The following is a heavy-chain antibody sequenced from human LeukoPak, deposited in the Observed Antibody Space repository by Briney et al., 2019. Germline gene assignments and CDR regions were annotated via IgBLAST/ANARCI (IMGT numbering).Heavy chain of an antibody. CDR2: ISWNSGSI. Sequence: PGGSLRLSCAASGFTFSSYGMSWVRQAPGKGLEWVSGISWNSGSIGYADSVKGRFTISRDNAKNSLYLQMNSLRAEDMALYYCAKGRVGATGAFDIWGQGTMVTVSS. D-gene: IGHD1-26*01. V-gene: IGHV3-9*03. CDR1: GFTFSSYG. CDR3: AKGRVGATGAFDI. J-gene: IGHJ3*02.